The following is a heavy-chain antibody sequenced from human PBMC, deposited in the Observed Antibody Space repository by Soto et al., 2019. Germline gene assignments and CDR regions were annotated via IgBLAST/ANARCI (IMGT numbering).Heavy chain of an antibody. CDR3: AHRVPYNSYWDVGWFDP. J-gene: IGHJ5*02. CDR1: GFSLTSSGVG. CDR2: IYWDGDR. D-gene: IGHD1-20*01. V-gene: IGHV2-5*02. Sequence: QITLKESGPTLLEPTQTLTLTCSFSGFSLTSSGVGVGWLRQAPGKALECLGIIYWDGDRRYNPSLRQRLTITKDTPKNKVVLTMTYMEPVDTATYYCAHRVPYNSYWDVGWFDPWGLGTLVTVS.